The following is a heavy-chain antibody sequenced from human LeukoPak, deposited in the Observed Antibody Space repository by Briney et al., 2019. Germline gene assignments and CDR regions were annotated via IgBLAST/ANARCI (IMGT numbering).Heavy chain of an antibody. Sequence: SETLSLTCTVSGGSISSGGYYWSWIRQHPGKGLEWIGYIYYSGSTYYNPSLKSRVTISVDTSKNQFSLKLSSVTAADTAVYYCAKDRWRDGTSSFDNWGQGTLVTVSS. J-gene: IGHJ4*02. V-gene: IGHV4-31*03. CDR3: AKDRWRDGTSSFDN. D-gene: IGHD6-6*01. CDR1: GGSISSGGYY. CDR2: IYYSGST.